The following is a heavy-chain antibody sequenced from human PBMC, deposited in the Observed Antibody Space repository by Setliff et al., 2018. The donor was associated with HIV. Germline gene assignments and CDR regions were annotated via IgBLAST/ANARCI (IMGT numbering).Heavy chain of an antibody. CDR1: GDTFTTYA. J-gene: IGHJ4*02. CDR2: INAGNGDT. CDR3: ARGRLSWSPDF. V-gene: IGHV1-3*01. Sequence: ASVKVSCKASGDTFTTYALHWVRQAPGQRLEWMGWINAGNGDTKSSQKFQGRVTITRDTSASTAYMELSSLRSEDTAIYYCARGRLSWSPDFWGQGTLVTVSS.